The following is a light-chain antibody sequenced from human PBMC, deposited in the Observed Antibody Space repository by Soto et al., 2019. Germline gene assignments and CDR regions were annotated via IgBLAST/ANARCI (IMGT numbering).Light chain of an antibody. V-gene: IGKV2-24*01. Sequence: IVMTQTPLSSPVTLGQPASISCRSSQSLVHSDGSTYLSWLHQRPGQPPRLLIYKISNRLSGVPDRFSGSGAGTDFTLRIRRVEAEDVGLYYCMQAAQFPWTFGRGTRVEIK. CDR2: KIS. CDR3: MQAAQFPWT. CDR1: QSLVHSDGSTY. J-gene: IGKJ1*01.